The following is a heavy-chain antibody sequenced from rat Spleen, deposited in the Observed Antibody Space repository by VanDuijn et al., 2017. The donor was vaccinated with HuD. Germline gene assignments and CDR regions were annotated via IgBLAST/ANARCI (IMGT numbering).Heavy chain of an antibody. D-gene: IGHD4-6*01. CDR2: MWSGGST. CDR3: AREGNRYFPY. J-gene: IGHJ2*01. V-gene: IGHV2S63*01. CDR1: GFSLTGNI. Sequence: VQLRESGPGLVQPSQTLSLTCTVSGFSLTGNIVHWVRQPPGKGLEWMGVMWSGGSTAYNSALKSRLSISRDTSKSQVYLKMNSLQTEDTATYYCAREGNRYFPYWGQGVMVTVSS.